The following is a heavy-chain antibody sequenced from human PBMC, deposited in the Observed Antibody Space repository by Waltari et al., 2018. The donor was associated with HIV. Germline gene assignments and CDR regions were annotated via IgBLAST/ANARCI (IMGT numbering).Heavy chain of an antibody. CDR3: AKEGGEATMIVVVITYWYFDL. Sequence: EVQLLESGGGLVQPGGSLRLSCAASGFTFSSYAMSWVRQAPGKGLEWVSAISGSGGSTYYADSVKGRFTISRDNSKNTLYLQMNSLRAEDTAVYYCAKEGGEATMIVVVITYWYFDLWGRGTLVTVSS. CDR2: ISGSGGST. D-gene: IGHD3-22*01. J-gene: IGHJ2*01. V-gene: IGHV3-23*01. CDR1: GFTFSSYA.